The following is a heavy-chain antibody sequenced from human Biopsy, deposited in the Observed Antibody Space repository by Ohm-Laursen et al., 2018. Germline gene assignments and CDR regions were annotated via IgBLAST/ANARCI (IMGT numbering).Heavy chain of an antibody. D-gene: IGHD4-23*01. Sequence: TLSLTCTVSGGSFSGYYWSWIRQPPGKGLEWIGHIYYSVMTNYNPSLQSRVSISVDTSRNQVSLTLSSVTAADTAVYYCARDSGILNCGNFKCYHYYGMDVWSQGTKVTVSS. J-gene: IGHJ6*02. CDR3: ARDSGILNCGNFKCYHYYGMDV. CDR2: IYYSVMT. V-gene: IGHV4-59*01. CDR1: GGSFSGYY.